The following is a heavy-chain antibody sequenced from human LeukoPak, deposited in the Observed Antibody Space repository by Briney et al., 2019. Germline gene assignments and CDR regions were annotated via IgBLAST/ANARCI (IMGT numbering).Heavy chain of an antibody. CDR2: ISYDGSNK. CDR3: ARGAYYYDSSGYY. D-gene: IGHD3-22*01. J-gene: IGHJ4*02. Sequence: RGRSLRLSCAASGFTFSSYAMHWVRQAPGKGLEWVAVISYDGSNKYYADSVKGRFTISRDNSKNTLYLQMNSLRAEDTAVYCCARGAYYYDSSGYYWGQGTPVTVSS. CDR1: GFTFSSYA. V-gene: IGHV3-30-3*01.